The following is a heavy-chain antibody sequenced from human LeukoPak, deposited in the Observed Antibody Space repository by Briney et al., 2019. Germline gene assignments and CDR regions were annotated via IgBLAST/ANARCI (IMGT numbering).Heavy chain of an antibody. V-gene: IGHV5-10-1*01. J-gene: IGHJ4*02. CDR1: GYSFTSYW. D-gene: IGHD2-15*01. CDR3: ARKSILGYCSGGSCYSDFDY. Sequence: NRGESLRISFKGSGYSFTSYWISWVRQMAGKGPEWVVRIDSSDSYTNYSPSFQGHVTISADNSISTAYLQWSSLKNSDTAMYYCARKSILGYCSGGSCYSDFDYWGQGTLVTVSS. CDR2: IDSSDSYT.